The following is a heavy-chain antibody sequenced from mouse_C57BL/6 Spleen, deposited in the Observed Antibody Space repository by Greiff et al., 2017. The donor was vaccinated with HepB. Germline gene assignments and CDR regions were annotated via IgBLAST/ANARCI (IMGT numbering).Heavy chain of an antibody. J-gene: IGHJ2*01. CDR1: GYTFTSYW. Sequence: QVQLQQPGAELVMPGASVKLSCKASGYTFTSYWVHWVKQRPGQGLEWIGEIDPSDSYTNYNQKFKGKSTLTVDKSSSTAYMQLSSLTSEDSAVYYCARGEAAQATYYFDYWGQGTTLTVSS. CDR3: ARGEAAQATYYFDY. CDR2: IDPSDSYT. V-gene: IGHV1-69*01. D-gene: IGHD3-2*02.